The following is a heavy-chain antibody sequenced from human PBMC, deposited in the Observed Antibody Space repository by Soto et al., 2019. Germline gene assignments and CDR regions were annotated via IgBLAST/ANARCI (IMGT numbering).Heavy chain of an antibody. CDR1: GSTFSDHY. J-gene: IGHJ3*02. CDR2: IGNRNDRYTT. Sequence: EVQLVESGGDLVQPGGSLRLSCVVFGSTFSDHYMDWVRQVPGKGLEWVGRIGNRNDRYTTEYAASVKGRFSISRDDSKNSHHLQMNSLTIEDTAVYHCTRGYSWVSIYAFDIWAQGTMVTVSS. D-gene: IGHD2-21*01. V-gene: IGHV3-72*01. CDR3: TRGYSWVSIYAFDI.